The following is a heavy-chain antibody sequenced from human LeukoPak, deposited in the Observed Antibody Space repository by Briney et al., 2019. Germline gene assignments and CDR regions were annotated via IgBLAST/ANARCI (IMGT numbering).Heavy chain of an antibody. V-gene: IGHV4-59*01. D-gene: IGHD6-19*01. CDR1: GLSISSYY. CDR2: IYYSGST. J-gene: IGHJ3*02. CDR3: AREAVAGSYGAFDI. Sequence: PSETLSLTCTVSGLSISSYYWSWIRQPPGKGLEWIGYIYYSGSTNYNPFLKSRVTISVDTSKNQFSLKLSSVTAADTAVYYCAREAVAGSYGAFDIWGQGTMVTVSS.